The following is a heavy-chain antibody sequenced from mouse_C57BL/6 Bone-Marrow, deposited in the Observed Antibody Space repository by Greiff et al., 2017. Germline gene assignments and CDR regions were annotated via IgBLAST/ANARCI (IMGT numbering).Heavy chain of an antibody. CDR2: IHPNSGST. CDR3: ARGRCVLRVFYYAMDY. Sequence: QVQLQHPGAELVKPGASVKLSCKASGYTFTSYWMHWVKQRPGQGLEWIGMIHPNSGSTNYNEKFKSKATLTVDKSSSTAYMQLSSLTSEDSAVYYCARGRCVLRVFYYAMDYWGQGTSVTVSS. D-gene: IGHD1-1*01. V-gene: IGHV1-64*01. J-gene: IGHJ4*01. CDR1: GYTFTSYW.